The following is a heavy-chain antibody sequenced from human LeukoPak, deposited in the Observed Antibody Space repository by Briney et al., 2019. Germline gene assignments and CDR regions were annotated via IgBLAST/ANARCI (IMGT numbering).Heavy chain of an antibody. CDR1: GFTFDDYA. D-gene: IGHD2-21*02. CDR3: ARDWCGGDCWLDP. J-gene: IGHJ5*02. Sequence: GGSLRLSCAASGFTFDDYAMHWVRQAPGKGLEWVSGISWNSGSIGYADSVKGRFTISRDNSKNTLYLQMNSLRAEDTAVYYCARDWCGGDCWLDPWGQGTLVTVSS. CDR2: ISWNSGSI. V-gene: IGHV3-9*01.